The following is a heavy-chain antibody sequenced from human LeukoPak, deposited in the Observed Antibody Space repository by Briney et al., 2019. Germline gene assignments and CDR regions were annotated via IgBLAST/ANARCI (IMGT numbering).Heavy chain of an antibody. Sequence: PGGSLRLSCAASGFTFNSYGMHWVRQAPGKGLEWVAIISFDESNKYYADSVKGRFTISRDNSKNTPFLQMTSLRAEDTAVYYCAKHPGDFTGIVNYYYMDLWGKGTTVTVSS. CDR1: GFTFNSYG. CDR3: AKHPGDFTGIVNYYYMDL. J-gene: IGHJ6*03. CDR2: ISFDESNK. D-gene: IGHD1-26*01. V-gene: IGHV3-30*18.